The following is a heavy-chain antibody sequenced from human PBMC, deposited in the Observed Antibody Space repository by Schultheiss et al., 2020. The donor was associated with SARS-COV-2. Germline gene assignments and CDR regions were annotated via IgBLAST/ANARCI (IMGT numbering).Heavy chain of an antibody. J-gene: IGHJ5*02. CDR3: ARGEVAATSDNWFDP. D-gene: IGHD2-15*01. V-gene: IGHV4-59*01. Sequence: SQTLSLTCTVSGGSIRSYYWSWIRQPPGKGLEWIGYIYYSGSTNYNPSLKSRVTISVDTSKNQFSLKLSSVTAADTAVYYCARGEVAATSDNWFDPWGQGTLVTVSS. CDR1: GGSIRSYY. CDR2: IYYSGST.